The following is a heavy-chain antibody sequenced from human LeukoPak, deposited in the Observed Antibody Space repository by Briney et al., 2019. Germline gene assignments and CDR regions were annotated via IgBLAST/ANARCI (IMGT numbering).Heavy chain of an antibody. CDR1: GFTFSSYA. Sequence: GGSLRLSCAASGFTFSSYAMNWVRQAPGKGLEWVSVIYSGGSTYYADSVKGRFTISRDNSKNTLYLQMNSLRAEDTAVYYCARDSGFQPGIAAAAYMAVNWFDPWGQGTLVTVSS. CDR3: ARDSGFQPGIAAAAYMAVNWFDP. J-gene: IGHJ5*02. D-gene: IGHD6-13*01. CDR2: IYSGGST. V-gene: IGHV3-66*01.